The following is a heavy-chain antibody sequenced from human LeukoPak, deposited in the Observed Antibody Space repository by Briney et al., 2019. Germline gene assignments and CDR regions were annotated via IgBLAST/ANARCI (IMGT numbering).Heavy chain of an antibody. CDR1: GFTFSSYG. V-gene: IGHV3-30*18. D-gene: IGHD4-23*01. J-gene: IGHJ4*02. CDR3: AKEDYGGNSPLFDY. Sequence: PGGSLRLSCAASGFTFSSYGMHWVRQAPGKGLEWVAVISYDGSNKYYADSVKGRFTISRDNSKNTLYLQMNSLRAEDTAVYYCAKEDYGGNSPLFDYWGQGTLVTVSS. CDR2: ISYDGSNK.